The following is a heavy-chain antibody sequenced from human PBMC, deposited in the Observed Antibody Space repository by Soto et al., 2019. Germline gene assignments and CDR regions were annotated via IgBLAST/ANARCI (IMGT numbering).Heavy chain of an antibody. J-gene: IGHJ5*02. V-gene: IGHV4-59*01. Sequence: SETLSLTCTVSGGPISSYYWSWIRQPPGKGLEWIGYIYYSGSTNYNPSLKSRVTISVDTSKNQFSLKLSSVTAADTAVYYCAGDRSNYDYVWGIYRSNNWFAPWGQGTLVTVSS. D-gene: IGHD3-16*02. CDR1: GGPISSYY. CDR2: IYYSGST. CDR3: AGDRSNYDYVWGIYRSNNWFAP.